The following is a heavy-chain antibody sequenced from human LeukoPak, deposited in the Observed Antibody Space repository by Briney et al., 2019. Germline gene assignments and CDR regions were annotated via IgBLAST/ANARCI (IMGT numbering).Heavy chain of an antibody. V-gene: IGHV3-48*01. Sequence: GGSLRLSCAASGFTFSSYSMNWVRQAPGKGLEWVSYISSSSSTIYYADSVKGRFTISRGNAKNSLYLQMNSLRAEDTAVYYCASRGYDYVWGSYRYTGGFDYWGQGTLVTVSS. CDR1: GFTFSSYS. CDR2: ISSSSSTI. CDR3: ASRGYDYVWGSYRYTGGFDY. D-gene: IGHD3-16*02. J-gene: IGHJ4*02.